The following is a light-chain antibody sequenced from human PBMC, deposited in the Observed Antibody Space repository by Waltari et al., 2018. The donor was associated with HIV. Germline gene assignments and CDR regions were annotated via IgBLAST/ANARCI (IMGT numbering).Light chain of an antibody. J-gene: IGLJ3*02. CDR1: SSDFGSYNL. CDR2: EVN. V-gene: IGLV2-23*02. CDR3: CSYATWV. Sequence: QSALTQPASVSGSPGQSITISCTGTSSDFGSYNLVSWYQQHPGKAPKLMIYEVNKRPSGVANRFSGSKSGNTASLTISGLQAEDEADYYCCSYATWVFGGGTKLTVL.